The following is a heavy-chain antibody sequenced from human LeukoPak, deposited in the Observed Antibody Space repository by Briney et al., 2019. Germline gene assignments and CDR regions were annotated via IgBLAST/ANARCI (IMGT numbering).Heavy chain of an antibody. CDR1: GYTFTGYY. Sequence: ASVKVSCKASGYTFTGYYMHWVRQAPGQGLEWMGWINPNSGGTNYAQKFQGRVTMTRDTSISTAYMELRSLRSDDTAVYYCARGDGVATAVPFDPWGQGTLVTVSS. D-gene: IGHD5-12*01. CDR3: ARGDGVATAVPFDP. CDR2: INPNSGGT. V-gene: IGHV1-2*02. J-gene: IGHJ5*02.